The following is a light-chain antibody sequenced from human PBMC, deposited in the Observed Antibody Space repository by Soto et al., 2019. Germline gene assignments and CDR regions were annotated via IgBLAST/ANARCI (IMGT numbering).Light chain of an antibody. V-gene: IGLV2-14*03. Sequence: QSVLTQPASVSGSPGQSITISCTGASGAFGGFNHVSWYQQHPGKAPQLLIYGVTNRPSGVSSRFSGSKSGNTASLTISGLQADDEAEYYCNSYTNTNTLPVFGTGTKVTVL. J-gene: IGLJ1*01. CDR1: SGAFGGFNH. CDR3: NSYTNTNTLPV. CDR2: GVT.